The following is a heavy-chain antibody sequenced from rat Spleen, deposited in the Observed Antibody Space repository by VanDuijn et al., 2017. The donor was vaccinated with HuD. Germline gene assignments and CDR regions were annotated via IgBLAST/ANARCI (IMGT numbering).Heavy chain of an antibody. CDR3: AREYTTDYYYFRLVMDA. V-gene: IGHV4-2*01. CDR1: GFNFKDYW. J-gene: IGHJ4*01. D-gene: IGHD1-6*01. CDR2: INKDSSTI. Sequence: EVKLVESGGGLVQPGRSLKLSCAASGFNFKDYWMGWVRQAPGKGLKWTGEINKDSSTIKYSPSLKDKFTISRDNAQNTLYLQMSKLGSDDTAIYYCAREYTTDYYYFRLVMDAWGQGASVTVSS.